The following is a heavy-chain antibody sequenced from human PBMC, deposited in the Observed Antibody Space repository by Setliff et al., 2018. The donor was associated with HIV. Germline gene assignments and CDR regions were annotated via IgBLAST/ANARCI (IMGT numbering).Heavy chain of an antibody. CDR1: GYTFTGYY. J-gene: IGHJ6*02. CDR2: INPNSGGT. Sequence: ASVKVSCKASGYTFTGYYMHWVRQALGQGLEWMGWINPNSGGTNYAQKFQGRVTMTRDTSISTAYMELSRLRSDDTAVYYCARSGYSSSWYLDYYYYYGMDVWGQGTTVTVSS. V-gene: IGHV1-2*02. CDR3: ARSGYSSSWYLDYYYYYGMDV. D-gene: IGHD6-13*01.